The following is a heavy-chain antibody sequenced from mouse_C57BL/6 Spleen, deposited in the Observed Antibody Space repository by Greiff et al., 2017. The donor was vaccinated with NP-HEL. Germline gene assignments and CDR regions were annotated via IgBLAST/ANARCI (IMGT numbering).Heavy chain of an antibody. CDR3: AILDSSGYIFAD. CDR1: GYTFTDYY. V-gene: IGHV1-26*01. CDR2: INPNNGGT. Sequence: EVQLQQSGPELVKPGASVKISCKASGYTFTDYYMNWVKQSHGKSLEWIGDINPNNGGTSYNQKFKGKATLTVDKSSSTAYMERRSLTSEDSAVYYCAILDSSGYIFADWGQGTLVTVSA. J-gene: IGHJ3*01. D-gene: IGHD3-2*02.